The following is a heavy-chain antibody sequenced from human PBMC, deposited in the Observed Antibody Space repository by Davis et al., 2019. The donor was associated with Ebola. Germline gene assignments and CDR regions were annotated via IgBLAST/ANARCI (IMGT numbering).Heavy chain of an antibody. D-gene: IGHD3-9*01. V-gene: IGHV1-18*04. Sequence: ASVKVSCKSSGYTFTIYGLVWVRQAPGLGLEWMGWISGFNTNTNFPQKFQGRVTVSKDTSTNTAYMDLRSLTSDDTAIYYCARAPNYDVLTGTSSYYFDYWGQGTLVTVSS. CDR1: GYTFTIYG. J-gene: IGHJ4*02. CDR2: ISGFNTNT. CDR3: ARAPNYDVLTGTSSYYFDY.